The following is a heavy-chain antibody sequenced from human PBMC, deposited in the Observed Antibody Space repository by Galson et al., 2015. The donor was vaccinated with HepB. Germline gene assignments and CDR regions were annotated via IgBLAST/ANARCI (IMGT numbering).Heavy chain of an antibody. J-gene: IGHJ6*02. Sequence: YIYYADSVKGRFTISRDNAKNSLYLQMNSLRAEDTAVYYCAREARYSVYYYYYYGMDVWGQGTTVTVSS. V-gene: IGHV3-21*01. CDR3: AREARYSVYYYYYYGMDV. D-gene: IGHD2-21*01. CDR2: YI.